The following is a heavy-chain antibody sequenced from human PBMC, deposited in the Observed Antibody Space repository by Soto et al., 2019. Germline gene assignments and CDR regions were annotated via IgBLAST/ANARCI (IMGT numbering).Heavy chain of an antibody. J-gene: IGHJ3*02. CDR1: GGTFSSYA. Sequence: SVKVSCKASGGTFSSYAISWVRQAPGQGLEWMGGIIPIFGTTNYAEKFRGRVSITADESTSTAYVELSSLRSEDTAVYYCAGSFKYGSGTFDAFDIWGHGTMVTFSS. CDR3: AGSFKYGSGTFDAFDI. D-gene: IGHD3-10*01. CDR2: IIPIFGTT. V-gene: IGHV1-69*13.